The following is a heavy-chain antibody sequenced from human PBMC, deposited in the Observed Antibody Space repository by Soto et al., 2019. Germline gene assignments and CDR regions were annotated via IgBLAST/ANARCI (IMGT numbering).Heavy chain of an antibody. CDR3: AKDGHSSPMRAPRALETYGMDA. Sequence: XESLSLTFAASGFTFSSYAMSWVRQAPGKGLEWVSAISGSGGSTYYADSVKGRFTISRDNSKNTLYLQMNSLRAEDTAVYYCAKDGHSSPMRAPRALETYGMDAWGQGTTVTVSS. CDR2: ISGSGGST. D-gene: IGHD6-13*01. V-gene: IGHV3-23*01. CDR1: GFTFSSYA. J-gene: IGHJ6*02.